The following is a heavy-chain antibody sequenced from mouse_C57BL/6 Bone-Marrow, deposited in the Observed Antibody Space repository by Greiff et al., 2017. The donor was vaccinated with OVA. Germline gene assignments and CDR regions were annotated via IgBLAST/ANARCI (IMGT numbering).Heavy chain of an antibody. V-gene: IGHV1-82*01. CDR2: IYPGDGDT. CDR3: ARGDDGYYEGYAMYY. D-gene: IGHD2-3*01. Sequence: VQRVESGPELVKPGASVKISCKASGYAFSSSWMNWVKQRPGKGLEWIGRIYPGDGDTNYNGKFKGKATLTADKSSSTAYMQLSSLTSEDSAVYFCARGDDGYYEGYAMYYWGQGTSVTVSS. CDR1: GYAFSSSW. J-gene: IGHJ4*01.